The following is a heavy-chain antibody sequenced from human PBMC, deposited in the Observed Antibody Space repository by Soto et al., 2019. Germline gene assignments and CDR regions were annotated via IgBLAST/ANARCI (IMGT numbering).Heavy chain of an antibody. D-gene: IGHD3-10*01. V-gene: IGHV3-30*18. CDR1: GFTFSSYG. CDR2: ISYDGSNK. J-gene: IGHJ6*02. Sequence: GGSLRLSCAASGFTFSSYGMHWVRQAPGKGLEWVAVISYDGSNKYYADSVKGRFTISRDNSKNTLYLQMNSLRAEDTAVYYCAKVPLLWFGELSPGGYGLDVWGQGTTVTVSS. CDR3: AKVPLLWFGELSPGGYGLDV.